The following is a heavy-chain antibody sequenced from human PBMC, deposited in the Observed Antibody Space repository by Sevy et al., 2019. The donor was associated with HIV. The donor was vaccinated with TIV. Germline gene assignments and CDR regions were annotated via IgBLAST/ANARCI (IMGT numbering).Heavy chain of an antibody. V-gene: IGHV3-7*01. J-gene: IGHJ3*02. D-gene: IGHD3-22*01. Sequence: GGSLRLSCAASGFTFSSYWLSWVRQAPGKGLEWVANIKQDGSEKYYVDSVKGRFTISRDNAKNSLYLQMNSLRAEDTAVYYCARVEYYYDSSGYYHTVAFDIWGQGTMVTVSS. CDR1: GFTFSSYW. CDR3: ARVEYYYDSSGYYHTVAFDI. CDR2: IKQDGSEK.